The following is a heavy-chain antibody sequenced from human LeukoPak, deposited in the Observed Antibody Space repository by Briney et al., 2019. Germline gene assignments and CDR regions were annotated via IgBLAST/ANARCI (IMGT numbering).Heavy chain of an antibody. CDR3: ARDCSSTSCYPRIYYYYGMDV. D-gene: IGHD2-2*01. J-gene: IGHJ6*02. CDR1: GGTFSSYA. Sequence: GASVKVSYKASGGTFSSYAISWVRQAPGQGLEWMGRIIPILGIANYAQKFQGRVTITADKSTSTAYMELSSLRSEDTAVYYCARDCSSTSCYPRIYYYYGMDVWGQGTTVTVSS. V-gene: IGHV1-69*04. CDR2: IIPILGIA.